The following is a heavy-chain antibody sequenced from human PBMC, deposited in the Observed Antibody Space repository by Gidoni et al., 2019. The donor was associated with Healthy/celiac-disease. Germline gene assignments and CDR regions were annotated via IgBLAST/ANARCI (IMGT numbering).Heavy chain of an antibody. Sequence: DLRGQSGAEVKKPGASVKVSCKASGYTFTSYGISWVRQAPGQGLEWMGWISAYNGNTNYAQKLQGRVTMTTDTSTSTAYMELRSLRSDDTAVYYCARDRKGSTVTNFFDPWGQGTLVTVSS. CDR1: GYTFTSYG. D-gene: IGHD4-17*01. CDR3: ARDRKGSTVTNFFDP. V-gene: IGHV1-18*01. J-gene: IGHJ5*02. CDR2: ISAYNGNT.